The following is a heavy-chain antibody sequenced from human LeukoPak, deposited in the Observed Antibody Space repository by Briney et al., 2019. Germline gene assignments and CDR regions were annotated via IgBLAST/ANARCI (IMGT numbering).Heavy chain of an antibody. J-gene: IGHJ4*02. Sequence: GSNKYYADSVKGRFTISRDNSKNTLYLQMNSLRAEDTAVYYCAKVPYDSSGYSPDYWGQGTLVTVSS. V-gene: IGHV3-30*07. CDR3: AKVPYDSSGYSPDY. D-gene: IGHD3-22*01. CDR2: GSNK.